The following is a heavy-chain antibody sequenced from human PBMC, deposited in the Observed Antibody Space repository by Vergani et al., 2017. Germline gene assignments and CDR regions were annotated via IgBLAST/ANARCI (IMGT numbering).Heavy chain of an antibody. CDR1: GGPISSYY. V-gene: IGHV4-59*08. D-gene: IGHD2-15*01. J-gene: IGHJ4*02. CDR3: ARNYCSGGSCYSGFDY. Sequence: QVQLQESGPGLVKPSETLSLTCTVSGGPISSYYWSWIRKPPGKGLEWIGYIYYSGGTNYHPSLKSRVTISVDTSKNQFSLKLSSVTAADTAVYYCARNYCSGGSCYSGFDYWGQGTLVTVSS. CDR2: IYYSGGT.